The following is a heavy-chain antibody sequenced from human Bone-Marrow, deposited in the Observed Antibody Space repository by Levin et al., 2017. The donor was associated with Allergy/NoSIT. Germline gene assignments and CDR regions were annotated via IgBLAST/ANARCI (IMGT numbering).Heavy chain of an antibody. D-gene: IGHD6-13*01. CDR2: MHHSGAT. CDR3: ARVDVAAAGLYEH. J-gene: IGHJ4*02. V-gene: IGHV4-59*01. CDR1: GGSFNSYY. Sequence: SQTLSLTCGVSGGSFNSYYWSWVRQAPGKGLEWIAYMHHSGATYYNPYLQSRVSVSIDTSRNQFSLILRSLTAADTAVYFCARVDVAAAGLYEHWGPGTLVTVS.